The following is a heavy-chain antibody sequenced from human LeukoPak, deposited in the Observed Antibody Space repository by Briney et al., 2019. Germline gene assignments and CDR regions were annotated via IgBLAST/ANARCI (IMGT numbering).Heavy chain of an antibody. J-gene: IGHJ4*02. V-gene: IGHV6-1*01. CDR3: AREDYRDGYNKFNFDY. CDR2: TYYRSKWYN. CDR1: GDSVSSNSAA. D-gene: IGHD5-24*01. Sequence: SQTLSLTCAISGDSVSSNSAAWNWIRQSPSRGLEWLGRTYYRSKWYNDYAVSVKSRITINPDTSKNQFSLQLNSVTPEDTAVYYCAREDYRDGYNKFNFDYWGQGTLVTVSS.